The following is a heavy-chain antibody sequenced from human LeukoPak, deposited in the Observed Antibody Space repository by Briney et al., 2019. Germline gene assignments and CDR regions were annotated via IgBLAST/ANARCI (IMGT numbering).Heavy chain of an antibody. CDR1: GDSIGSHY. V-gene: IGHV4-59*11. CDR2: IFYVGST. J-gene: IGHJ3*02. Sequence: SETLSPTCTVSGDSIGSHYWSWIRQPPGKGLGWIGYIFYVGSTNYNPSLKSRVTISVDTSKNQFSLKLNSVTAADTAVYYCARDYYDSRGEAFDIWGQETMVTVSS. CDR3: ARDYYDSRGEAFDI. D-gene: IGHD3-22*01.